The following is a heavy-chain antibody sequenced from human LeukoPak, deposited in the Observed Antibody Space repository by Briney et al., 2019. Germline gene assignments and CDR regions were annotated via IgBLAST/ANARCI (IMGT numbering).Heavy chain of an antibody. Sequence: GASVKVSCKASGYTFTRYYMHWVRQAPGQGLEWMGIINPSGGSTNYAQKFQGRVTMTRDTSTSTVYMELSSLRSEDTAVYYCARGCERGYCTNGDTDFGAFDIWGQGTMVTVSS. J-gene: IGHJ3*02. CDR3: ARGCERGYCTNGDTDFGAFDI. V-gene: IGHV1-46*01. CDR2: INPSGGST. CDR1: GYTFTRYY. D-gene: IGHD2-8*01.